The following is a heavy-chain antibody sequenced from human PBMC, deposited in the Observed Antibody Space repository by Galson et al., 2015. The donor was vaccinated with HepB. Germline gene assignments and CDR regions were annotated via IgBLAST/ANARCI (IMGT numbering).Heavy chain of an antibody. D-gene: IGHD3-10*01. Sequence: SLRLSCAASGFTFSSYDMHWVRQATGKGLEWVSAIGTAGDTYYPGSVKGRFTISRENAKNSLYLQMNSLRAGDTAVYYCARVDPGIYGSGRSGPTYGMDVWGQGTTVTVSS. CDR3: ARVDPGIYGSGRSGPTYGMDV. CDR1: GFTFSSYD. J-gene: IGHJ6*02. V-gene: IGHV3-13*04. CDR2: IGTAGDT.